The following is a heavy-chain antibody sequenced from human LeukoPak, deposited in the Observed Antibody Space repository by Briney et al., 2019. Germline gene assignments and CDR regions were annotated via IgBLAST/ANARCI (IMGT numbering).Heavy chain of an antibody. J-gene: IGHJ5*02. D-gene: IGHD3-3*01. CDR1: GYTFTSCD. Sequence: ASVKVSCKASGYTFTSCDINWVRQATGQGLEWMGWMNPNSGNTGYAQKFQGRVTMTRNTSISTAYMELSSLRSEDTAVYYCARGKLITIFGVVITFNWFDPWGQGTLVTVSS. V-gene: IGHV1-8*01. CDR2: MNPNSGNT. CDR3: ARGKLITIFGVVITFNWFDP.